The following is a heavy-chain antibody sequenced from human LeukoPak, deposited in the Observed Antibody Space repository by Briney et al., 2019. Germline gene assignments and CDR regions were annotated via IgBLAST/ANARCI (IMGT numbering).Heavy chain of an antibody. J-gene: IGHJ4*02. Sequence: SETLSLTCTVSGGSISSYYWSWIRQPPGKGLEWIGYIYYTGSTNYTPSLKSRITISLDTSRNQFSLKENSVTAADTAVYFCARSGRGSSAGFDYWGQGTLVTVSS. V-gene: IGHV4-59*01. CDR2: IYYTGST. CDR3: ARSGRGSSAGFDY. CDR1: GGSISSYY. D-gene: IGHD3-10*01.